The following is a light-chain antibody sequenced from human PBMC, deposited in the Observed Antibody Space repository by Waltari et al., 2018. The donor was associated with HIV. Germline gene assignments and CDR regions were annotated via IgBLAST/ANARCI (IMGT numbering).Light chain of an antibody. V-gene: IGLV3-1*01. J-gene: IGLJ2*01. CDR3: QAWDSSSAVV. CDR1: KSGDTY. CDR2: QNS. Sequence: SSELTQPPSVSVSPGQTASITCSGDKSGDTYASWYQQKPGQSTVLVIYQNSKRPSGIPERFSGSNSGDTATLTISGTQAVDEADYYCQAWDSSSAVVFGGGTKLTVL.